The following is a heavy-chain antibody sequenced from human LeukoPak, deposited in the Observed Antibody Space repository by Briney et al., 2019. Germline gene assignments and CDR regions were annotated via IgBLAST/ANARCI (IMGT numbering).Heavy chain of an antibody. Sequence: GGSLRLSCAASGFTFSSYAMSWFRQAPGKGLEWVSAISGSGGSTYYADSVKGRFTISRDNSKNTLYLQMNSLRAEDTAVYYCAKARVIAAAGTGNWFDPWGQGTLVTVSS. CDR1: GFTFSSYA. D-gene: IGHD6-13*01. CDR3: AKARVIAAAGTGNWFDP. J-gene: IGHJ5*02. CDR2: ISGSGGST. V-gene: IGHV3-23*01.